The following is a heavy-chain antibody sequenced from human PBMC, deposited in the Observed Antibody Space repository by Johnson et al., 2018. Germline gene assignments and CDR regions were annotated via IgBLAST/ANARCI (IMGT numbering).Heavy chain of an antibody. CDR3: ATYCSSTCCAGDAFDI. V-gene: IGHV4-59*01. CDR1: GGSISSYY. J-gene: IGHJ3*02. D-gene: IGHD2-2*01. Sequence: QVQLQESGPGLVKPSETLSLTCTVSGGSISSYYWSWIRQPPGKGLEWIGYIYYSGSTNYNPSLKSRVTISLDTSKNQFSLTLSSVTAAYTAVYYCATYCSSTCCAGDAFDIWGQGTMVTVSS. CDR2: IYYSGST.